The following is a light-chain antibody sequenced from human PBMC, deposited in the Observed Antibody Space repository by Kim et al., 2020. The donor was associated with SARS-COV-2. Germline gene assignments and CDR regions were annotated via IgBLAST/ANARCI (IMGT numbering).Light chain of an antibody. CDR3: QVWDSSSDHPEV. CDR1: NIGSKS. J-gene: IGLJ3*02. CDR2: YDS. Sequence: ELTQPPSVSVAPGKTARITCGGNNIGSKSVHWYQQKPGQAPVLVIYYDSDRPSGIPERFSGSNSGNTATLTISRVEAGDEADYYCQVWDSSSDHPEVFGGGTQLTVL. V-gene: IGLV3-21*04.